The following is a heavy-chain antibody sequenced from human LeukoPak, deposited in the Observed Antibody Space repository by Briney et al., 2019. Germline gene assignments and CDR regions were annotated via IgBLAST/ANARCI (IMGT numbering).Heavy chain of an antibody. CDR2: IIPIFGTA. Sequence: SVKVSCKASGGTFSSYAISWVRQAPGQGLEWMGGIIPIFGTANYAQKFQGRVTITADKSTSTAYMELSSLRSEDTAAYYCARGAQYSSGWYFDYWGQGTLVTVSS. D-gene: IGHD6-19*01. V-gene: IGHV1-69*06. CDR1: GGTFSSYA. CDR3: ARGAQYSSGWYFDY. J-gene: IGHJ4*02.